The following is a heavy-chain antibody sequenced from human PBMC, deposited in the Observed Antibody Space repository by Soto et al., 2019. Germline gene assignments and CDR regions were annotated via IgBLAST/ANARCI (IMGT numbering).Heavy chain of an antibody. CDR3: ARVGHYSYYYVDV. J-gene: IGHJ6*03. CDR1: GFTFSSYS. V-gene: IGHV3-21*01. Sequence: EVQLVESGGGLVKPGGSLRLSCAASGFTFSSYSMNWVRQAPGKGLEWVSSISSSSSYIYYADSVKGRFTISRDNAKNSLYLQMNSRRAEDTAVYYCARVGHYSYYYVDVWGKGTTVTVSS. CDR2: ISSSSSYI.